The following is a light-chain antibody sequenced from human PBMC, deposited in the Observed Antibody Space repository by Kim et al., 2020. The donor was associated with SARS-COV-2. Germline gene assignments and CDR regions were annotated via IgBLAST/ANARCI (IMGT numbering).Light chain of an antibody. Sequence: QSALTQPASVSGSPGQSITISCTGTSSDVGGYNCVSWYQQHPGKGPKLMIYDVSKRPSGVSNRFSGSKSGNTASLTISGLQAEDEADYYCSSCTSSSPYVFGTGTKVTVL. CDR3: SSCTSSSPYV. CDR1: SSDVGGYNC. CDR2: DVS. J-gene: IGLJ1*01. V-gene: IGLV2-14*01.